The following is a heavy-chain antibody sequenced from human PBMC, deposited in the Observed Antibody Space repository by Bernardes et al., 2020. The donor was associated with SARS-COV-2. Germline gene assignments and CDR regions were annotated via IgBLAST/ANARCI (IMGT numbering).Heavy chain of an antibody. Sequence: ASVKVSCKASGYTFTSYAMNWVRQAPGQGLEWMGWINTNTGNPTYAQGFTGRFVFSLDTSVSTAYLQISSLKAEDTAVYYCAREDYDILTGYNDAFDIWGQGTMVTVSS. CDR3: AREDYDILTGYNDAFDI. D-gene: IGHD3-9*01. CDR1: GYTFTSYA. J-gene: IGHJ3*02. CDR2: INTNTGNP. V-gene: IGHV7-4-1*02.